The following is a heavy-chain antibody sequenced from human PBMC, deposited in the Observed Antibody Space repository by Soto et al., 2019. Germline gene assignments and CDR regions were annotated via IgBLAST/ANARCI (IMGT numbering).Heavy chain of an antibody. CDR3: ARHYDFWSGYPNWFDP. Sequence: SETLSLTCTVSGGSISSSSYYWGWIRQPPGKGLEWIGSIYYSGSTYYNPSLKSRVTISVDTSKNQFSLKLSSVTAADTAVYYCARHYDFWSGYPNWFDPWGQGTLVTVSS. D-gene: IGHD3-3*01. V-gene: IGHV4-39*01. J-gene: IGHJ5*02. CDR1: GGSISSSSYY. CDR2: IYYSGST.